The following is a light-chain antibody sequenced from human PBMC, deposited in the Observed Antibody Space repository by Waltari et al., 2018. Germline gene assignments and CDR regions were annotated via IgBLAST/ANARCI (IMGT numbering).Light chain of an antibody. Sequence: DIVMTQSPDSLAVSLGERATLNCKSSPSVLYSSNNKNYLAWYQQKPGQPPKLLIYWASTRESGVPDRFSGSGSGTDFTLTISSLQAEDVAVYYCQQYYSTPPITFGQGTRLEIK. CDR1: PSVLYSSNNKNY. V-gene: IGKV4-1*01. J-gene: IGKJ5*01. CDR2: WAS. CDR3: QQYYSTPPIT.